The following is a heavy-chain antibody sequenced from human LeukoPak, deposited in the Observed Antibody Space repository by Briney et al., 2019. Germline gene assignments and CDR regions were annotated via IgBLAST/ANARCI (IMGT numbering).Heavy chain of an antibody. V-gene: IGHV1-2*02. Sequence: GASVKVSCKASGYTFTGYYMHWVRQAPGQGLEWMGWINPNSGGTNYAQKFQGRVTMTRDTSISTAYMELSRLRSDDTAVYYCARDGPPVWAGTNYYYYMDVWGKGTTVTVSS. CDR1: GYTFTGYY. CDR2: INPNSGGT. D-gene: IGHD6-19*01. CDR3: ARDGPPVWAGTNYYYYMDV. J-gene: IGHJ6*03.